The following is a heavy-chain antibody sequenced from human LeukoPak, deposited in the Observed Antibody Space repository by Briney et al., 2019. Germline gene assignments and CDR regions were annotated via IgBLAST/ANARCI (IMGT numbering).Heavy chain of an antibody. Sequence: GGSLRLSCAASGGTLSSYNMHWVRQAPGKGLEWVSSISSGGHYIYYADSVKGRFTISRDNAKNSLYLQVNSLRAEDTAVYYCARALKAFDCWGQGTLVPSPQ. CDR3: ARALKAFDC. J-gene: IGHJ4*02. V-gene: IGHV3-21*01. CDR2: ISSGGHYI. CDR1: GGTLSSYN.